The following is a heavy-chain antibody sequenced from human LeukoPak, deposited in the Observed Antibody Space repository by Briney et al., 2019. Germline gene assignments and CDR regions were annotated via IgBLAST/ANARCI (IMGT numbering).Heavy chain of an antibody. V-gene: IGHV1-18*01. D-gene: IGHD3-10*01. CDR3: ARDVWFGERNFDY. CDR1: GYTFKSYG. J-gene: IGHJ4*02. CDR2: ISAYNGNT. Sequence: ASVKVSCKASGYTFKSYGISWVRQAPGQGLEWMGWISAYNGNTNYARKLQGRVTMTTDTSTSTASMELRSLRSDDTAVYYCARDVWFGERNFDYWGQGTLVTV.